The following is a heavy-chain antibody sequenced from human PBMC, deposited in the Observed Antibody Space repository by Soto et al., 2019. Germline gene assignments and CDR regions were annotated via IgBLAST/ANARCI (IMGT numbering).Heavy chain of an antibody. CDR3: ARDGGVVTIFGVVIPDPRYYYYYMDV. V-gene: IGHV3-21*01. D-gene: IGHD3-3*01. J-gene: IGHJ6*03. CDR2: ISSSSSYI. Sequence: PGGSLRLSCAASGFTFSSYSMNWVRRAPGKGLEWVSSISSSSSYIYYADSVKGRFTISRDNAKNSLYLQMNSLRAEDTAVYYCARDGGVVTIFGVVIPDPRYYYYYMDVWGKGTTVTVSS. CDR1: GFTFSSYS.